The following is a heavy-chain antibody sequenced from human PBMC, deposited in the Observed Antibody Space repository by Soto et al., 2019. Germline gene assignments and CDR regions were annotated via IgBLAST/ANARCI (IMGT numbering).Heavy chain of an antibody. D-gene: IGHD2-21*02. CDR3: ARSTVGCGGDCYNYWYFDL. J-gene: IGHJ2*01. CDR1: GYTFTSYG. Sequence: QVQLVQSGAEVKKPGASVKVSCKASGYTFTSYGISWVRQAPGQGLEWMGWISAYNGNTNYAQKLQGRVTMTTDTXXSXAXTELRSLRSDDTAVYYCARSTVGCGGDCYNYWYFDLWGRGTLVTVSS. V-gene: IGHV1-18*01. CDR2: ISAYNGNT.